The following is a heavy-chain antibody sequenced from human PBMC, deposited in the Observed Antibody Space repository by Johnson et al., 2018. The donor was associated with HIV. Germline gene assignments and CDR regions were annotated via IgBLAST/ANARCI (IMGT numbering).Heavy chain of an antibody. CDR3: ARSYYESGGYADAFDI. J-gene: IGHJ3*02. CDR1: GFTFSDYY. Sequence: VQLVESGGGLVQPGGSLRLSCVASGFTFSDYYMDWVRQAQGKGLEWVGRIRNKAKSYTTEDAASVNGRFIISRDDSKNSLYLQMNSLKTEDAAVYYCARSYYESGGYADAFDIWGEGTMVTVSS. D-gene: IGHD3-22*01. V-gene: IGHV3-72*01. CDR2: IRNKAKSYTT.